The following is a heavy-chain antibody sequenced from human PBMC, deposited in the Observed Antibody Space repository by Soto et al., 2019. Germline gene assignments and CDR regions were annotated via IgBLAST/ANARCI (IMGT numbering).Heavy chain of an antibody. J-gene: IGHJ3*01. CDR2: LYDVDGT. D-gene: IGHD1-1*01. V-gene: IGHV3-53*01. Sequence: DVQLVESGGGLIQPGESLRLSCAAFGLTVSGKKYVAWVRQAPGKGLEWISALYDVDGTYYADSVKGRFTTSTDSSKTTVYLQMNGLRPDDTAVYYCASWHEREHAYDVWGRETTVTVSS. CDR3: ASWHEREHAYDV. CDR1: GLTVSGKKY.